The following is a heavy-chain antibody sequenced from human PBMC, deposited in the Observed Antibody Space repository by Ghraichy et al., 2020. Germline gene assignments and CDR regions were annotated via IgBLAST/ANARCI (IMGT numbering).Heavy chain of an antibody. CDR3: ARADLVVNLAFDI. J-gene: IGHJ3*02. Sequence: SETLSLTCAVYGGSFSGYYWSWIRQPPGKGLEWIGEINHSGSTNYNPSLKSRVTISVDTSKNQFSLKLSSVTAADTAVYYCARADLVVNLAFDIWGQGTMVTVSS. V-gene: IGHV4-34*01. CDR2: INHSGST. D-gene: IGHD3-22*01. CDR1: GGSFSGYY.